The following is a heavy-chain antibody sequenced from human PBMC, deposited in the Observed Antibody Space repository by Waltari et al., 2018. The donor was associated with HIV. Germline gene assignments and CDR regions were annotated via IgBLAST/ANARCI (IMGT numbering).Heavy chain of an antibody. V-gene: IGHV1-8*01. Sequence: QVHLVQSGAEVKKPGASVKVSCKASGYSFTSYDINWVRQAPGQGFEWMGWMNPNKGNTGYAQKFQGRVTMTRNAFISTAYLELSSLRSEDTAVYYCARDVGGTSGPGEYWGQGTLVTVSS. D-gene: IGHD2-15*01. CDR3: ARDVGGTSGPGEY. J-gene: IGHJ4*02. CDR1: GYSFTSYD. CDR2: MNPNKGNT.